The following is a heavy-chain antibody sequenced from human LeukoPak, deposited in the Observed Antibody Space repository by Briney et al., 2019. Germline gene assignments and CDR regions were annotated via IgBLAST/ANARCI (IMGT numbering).Heavy chain of an antibody. CDR3: ARGRSPTYYYGSGSYLTPPYFDY. Sequence: SETLSLTCTVSGGSISSYYWSWIRQPPGKGLEWIGYIYYSGSTNYNPSLKSRVTISVDTSKNQFSLKLSSVTAADTAVYYCARGRSPTYYYGSGSYLTPPYFDYWGQGTLVTVSS. J-gene: IGHJ4*02. V-gene: IGHV4-59*08. CDR2: IYYSGST. CDR1: GGSISSYY. D-gene: IGHD3-10*01.